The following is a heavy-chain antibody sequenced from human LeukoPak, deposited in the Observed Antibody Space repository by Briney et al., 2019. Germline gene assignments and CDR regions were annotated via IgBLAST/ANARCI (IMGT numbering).Heavy chain of an antibody. CDR1: GFTFSSYG. J-gene: IGHJ4*02. CDR2: ISGSGGST. V-gene: IGHV3-23*01. Sequence: PGGSLRLSCAASGFTFSSYGMHWVRQAPGKGLEWVSAISGSGGSTYYADSVKGRFTISRDNSKNTLYLQMNSLRAEDTAVYYCAKDWEYCSGGSCYSYYYFDYWGQGTLVTVSS. D-gene: IGHD2-15*01. CDR3: AKDWEYCSGGSCYSYYYFDY.